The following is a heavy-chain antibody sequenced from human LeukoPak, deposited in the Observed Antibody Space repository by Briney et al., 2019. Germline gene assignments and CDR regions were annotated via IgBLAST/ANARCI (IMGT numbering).Heavy chain of an antibody. CDR1: GFTFSSYW. CDR2: INTDGSTI. CDR3: ARDLNWNQADY. Sequence: GGSLRLSCAASGFTFSSYWMHWVRQAPGKGLVWVSRINTDGSTINYADSVKDRFTISRDNAKNTLYLQMSSLRVEDTAVYYCARDLNWNQADYWGQGTLVTVSS. V-gene: IGHV3-74*01. J-gene: IGHJ4*02. D-gene: IGHD1-14*01.